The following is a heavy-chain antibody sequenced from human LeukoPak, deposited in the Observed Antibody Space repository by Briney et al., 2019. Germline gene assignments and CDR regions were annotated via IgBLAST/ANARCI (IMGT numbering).Heavy chain of an antibody. CDR2: IYYSGST. D-gene: IGHD1-26*01. CDR3: ARAMVGATMNWFDP. CDR1: GGSMSSYH. V-gene: IGHV4-59*12. Sequence: SEALSLTCTVSGGSMSSYHWSWIRQPPGKGLEWIGYIYYSGSTNYNPSLKSRVTMSVDTSKNQFSLKLSSVTAADTAVYYCARAMVGATMNWFDPWGQGTLVTVSS. J-gene: IGHJ5*02.